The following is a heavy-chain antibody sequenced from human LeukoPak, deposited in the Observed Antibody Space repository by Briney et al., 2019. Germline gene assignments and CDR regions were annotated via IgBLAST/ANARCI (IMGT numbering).Heavy chain of an antibody. D-gene: IGHD6-6*01. CDR1: GFTFSSYW. Sequence: GGSLRLSCAASGFTFSSYWMSWVRQAPGKGLEWVANIKQDGSEKYYVDSVKGRFTISRDNAKNSLYLQMNSLRAEDTAVYYCARDMGTWAALTYHYYYYMDVWGKGTTVTVSS. J-gene: IGHJ6*03. CDR2: IKQDGSEK. V-gene: IGHV3-7*01. CDR3: ARDMGTWAALTYHYYYYMDV.